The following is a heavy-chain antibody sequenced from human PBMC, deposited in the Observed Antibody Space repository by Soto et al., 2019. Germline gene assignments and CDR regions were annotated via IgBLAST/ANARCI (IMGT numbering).Heavy chain of an antibody. CDR2: ITPGGDST. Sequence: QVQLVQSGAEVKKPGASVKISCKASGYTFTTYYMYWVRQAPGQGLEWMGIITPGGDSTVYAQKFQGRVTMTRDTSTSRVYRDLSRLRSDDTAVYYCARWYGDRRGHDYWGQGTLVTVSS. V-gene: IGHV1-46*01. J-gene: IGHJ4*02. CDR3: ARWYGDRRGHDY. D-gene: IGHD4-17*01. CDR1: GYTFTTYY.